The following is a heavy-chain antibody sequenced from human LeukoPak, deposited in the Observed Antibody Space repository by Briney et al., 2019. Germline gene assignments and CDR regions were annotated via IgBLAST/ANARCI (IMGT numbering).Heavy chain of an antibody. J-gene: IGHJ4*02. CDR2: ISGDGGST. Sequence: AGGSLRLSCAASGFTFHDYAIHWVRQGPGKGLEWISLISGDGGSTYYADSVKGRFTISRDNSKTSLYLQMNSLRTEDTALYYCAKDRDMITFGGNDYWGQGTLVTVSS. V-gene: IGHV3-43*02. CDR1: GFTFHDYA. CDR3: AKDRDMITFGGNDY. D-gene: IGHD3-16*01.